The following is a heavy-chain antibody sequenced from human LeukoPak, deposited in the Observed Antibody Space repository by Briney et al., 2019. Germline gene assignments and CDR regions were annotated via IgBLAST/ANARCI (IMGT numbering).Heavy chain of an antibody. J-gene: IGHJ4*02. D-gene: IGHD2-15*01. V-gene: IGHV3-23*01. Sequence: RAGGSLRLSCAASGFTFSLSAMTWVRQPPGKGLEWVATVSNSGAATYYADSVKGRFSISRDNSKNTVSLEMSNLRTDDTAIYYSAKEALRPALLDFWGQGSLVTVSS. CDR2: VSNSGAAT. CDR1: GFTFSLSA. CDR3: AKEALRPALLDF.